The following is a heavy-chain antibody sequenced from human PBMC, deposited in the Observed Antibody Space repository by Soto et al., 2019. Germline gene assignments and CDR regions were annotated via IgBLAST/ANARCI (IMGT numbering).Heavy chain of an antibody. CDR3: AKSVGAPTDYYYYYGMDV. J-gene: IGHJ6*02. CDR2: ISYDGSNK. D-gene: IGHD1-26*01. CDR1: GFTFISYG. V-gene: IGHV3-30*18. Sequence: PGGSLRLSCSASGFTFISYGMHWFRQAPGKGLEWVAVISYDGSNKYYADSVKGRFTISRDNSKNTLYLQMNSLRAEDTAVYYCAKSVGAPTDYYYYYGMDVWGQGTTVTVSS.